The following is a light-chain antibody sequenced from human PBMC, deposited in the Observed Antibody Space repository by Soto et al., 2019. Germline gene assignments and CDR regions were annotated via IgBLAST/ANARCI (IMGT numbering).Light chain of an antibody. CDR1: QSISSH. J-gene: IGKJ5*01. V-gene: IGKV1-39*01. Sequence: DIQMTQSPSSLSASIGDRITITCRASQSISSHLYWFQQKPGQAPKLLIYAASSLQSGVPSRFSGSGSGTDFTLTISSLQHEDFATYYCQQSYSNSITFGQGTRLEIK. CDR2: AAS. CDR3: QQSYSNSIT.